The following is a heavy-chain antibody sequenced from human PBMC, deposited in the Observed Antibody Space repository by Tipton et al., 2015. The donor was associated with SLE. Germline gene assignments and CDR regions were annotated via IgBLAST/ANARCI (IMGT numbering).Heavy chain of an antibody. CDR1: GFTFDDYA. CDR3: ARDSLDYDYWSGYYDF. V-gene: IGHV3-9*01. D-gene: IGHD3-3*01. Sequence: SLRLSCTTSGFTFDDYAMHWVRQAPGKGLEWVSGISWNGGIIFHADSVKGRFTISRDNAKNSLYLQMDSLRVEDTAVYYCARDSLDYDYWSGYYDFWGQGTLVTVSS. CDR2: ISWNGGII. J-gene: IGHJ4*02.